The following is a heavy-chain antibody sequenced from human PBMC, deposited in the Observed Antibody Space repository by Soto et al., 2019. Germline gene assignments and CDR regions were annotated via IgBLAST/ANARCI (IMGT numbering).Heavy chain of an antibody. CDR1: GYTFTSCG. D-gene: IGHD3-9*01. Sequence: ASVKVSCKASGYTFTSCGISWVGQAPGQGLEWMGWISAYNGNTSYAQKLQGRVTMTTDTSTSTAYMELRSLRSDDTAVYYCARGYYDILTGYYTAYYYGMDVWGQGTTVTVSS. CDR3: ARGYYDILTGYYTAYYYGMDV. J-gene: IGHJ6*02. V-gene: IGHV1-18*04. CDR2: ISAYNGNT.